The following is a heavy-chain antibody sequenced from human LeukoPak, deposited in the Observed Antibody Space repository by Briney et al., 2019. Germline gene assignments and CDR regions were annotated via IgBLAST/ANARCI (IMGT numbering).Heavy chain of an antibody. CDR1: GGSISSSSYY. J-gene: IGHJ6*03. D-gene: IGHD2-15*01. CDR3: ARILGYCSGGSCYAMSYYYYYMDV. Sequence: PSETLSLTCTVSGGSISSSSYYWGWIRQPPGKGQEWIGSIYYSGSTYYNPSLKSRVTISVDTSKNQFSLKLSSVTAADTAVYYCARILGYCSGGSCYAMSYYYYYMDVWGKGTTVTVSS. V-gene: IGHV4-39*07. CDR2: IYYSGST.